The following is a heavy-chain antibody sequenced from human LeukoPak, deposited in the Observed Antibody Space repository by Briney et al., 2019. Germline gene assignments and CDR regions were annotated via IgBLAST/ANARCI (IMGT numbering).Heavy chain of an antibody. CDR1: GGSICSYY. V-gene: IGHV4-59*01. CDR2: IYYSGST. Sequence: PSGTLSLTCTVSGGSICSYYWSWIRQPPGKGLEWIGYIYYSGSTNYNPSLKSRVTISVDTSKNQFSLKLSSVTAADTAVYYCARDRSSSSWQTYYYYGMDVWGQGTTVTVSS. J-gene: IGHJ6*02. CDR3: ARDRSSSSWQTYYYYGMDV. D-gene: IGHD6-13*01.